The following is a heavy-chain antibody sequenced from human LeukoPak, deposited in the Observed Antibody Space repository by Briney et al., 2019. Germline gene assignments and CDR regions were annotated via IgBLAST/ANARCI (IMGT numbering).Heavy chain of an antibody. V-gene: IGHV4-39*07. CDR3: ARGRWKDGDYYYMDV. J-gene: IGHJ6*03. CDR2: IYYGGNT. CDR1: GGSIRSSSYY. D-gene: IGHD1-1*01. Sequence: SETLSLTCTVSGGSIRSSSYYWGWIRQPPGKGLEWIGSIYYGGNTYYNQSLESRVTISVDTSKNQFSLQLNSVTPEDTAVYYCARGRWKDGDYYYMDVWGKGTTVTVSS.